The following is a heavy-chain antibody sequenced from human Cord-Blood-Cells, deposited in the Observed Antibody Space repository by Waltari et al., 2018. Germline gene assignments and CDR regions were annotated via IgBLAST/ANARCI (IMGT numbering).Heavy chain of an antibody. CDR2: INHSGST. V-gene: IGHV4-34*01. J-gene: IGHJ4*02. CDR3: ARGGTLYYYDSSGYYY. D-gene: IGHD3-22*01. CDR1: GGSFRGYY. Sequence: QVQLQQWGAGLLKPSETLSLTCAVYGGSFRGYYWSWIRQPPGKGLEWIGEINHSGSTNYNPSLKSRVTISVDTSKNQFSLKLSSVTAADTAVYYCARGGTLYYYDSSGYYYWGQGTLVTVSS.